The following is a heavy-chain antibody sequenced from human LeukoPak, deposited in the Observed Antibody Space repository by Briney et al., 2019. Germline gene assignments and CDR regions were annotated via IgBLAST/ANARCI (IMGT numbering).Heavy chain of an antibody. D-gene: IGHD6-13*01. V-gene: IGHV4-39*01. Sequence: SETLSLTCTVSGGSISTSGYYWGWLRQPPGKGLDWIGIIHYSGSTYYNPSLKSRVTMSVHTSMTQFSLKLNSVTAADTAVYYCARRSAGTGFDYWGQGSLVTVSS. CDR1: GGSISTSGYY. CDR3: ARRSAGTGFDY. CDR2: IHYSGST. J-gene: IGHJ4*02.